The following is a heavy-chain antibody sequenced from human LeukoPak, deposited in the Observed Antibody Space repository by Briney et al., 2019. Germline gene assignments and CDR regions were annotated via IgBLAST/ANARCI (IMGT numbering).Heavy chain of an antibody. D-gene: IGHD4-23*01. CDR2: IWYDGSNK. Sequence: PGGSLRLSCAASGFTFSSYGMHWVRQAPGKGLEWVAVIWYDGSNKYYADSVKGRFTISRDNSKNTLYLQMNSLRAEDTAVYYCAKAAYGGGNFLLGDWGQGTLVTVSS. V-gene: IGHV3-33*06. CDR3: AKAAYGGGNFLLGD. J-gene: IGHJ4*02. CDR1: GFTFSSYG.